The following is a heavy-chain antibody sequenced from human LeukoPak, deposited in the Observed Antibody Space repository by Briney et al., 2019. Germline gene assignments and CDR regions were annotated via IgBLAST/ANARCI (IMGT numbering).Heavy chain of an antibody. CDR1: GYTFTSYD. V-gene: IGHV1-69*13. D-gene: IGHD4-17*01. CDR2: IIPIFGTA. CDR3: ARAHPASYDYGDYFEGRSFDY. Sequence: ASVKVSCKASGYTFTSYDISWVRQAPGQGLEWMGGIIPIFGTANYAQKFQGRVTITADESTSTAYMELSSLRSEDTAVYYCARAHPASYDYGDYFEGRSFDYWGQGTLVTVSP. J-gene: IGHJ4*02.